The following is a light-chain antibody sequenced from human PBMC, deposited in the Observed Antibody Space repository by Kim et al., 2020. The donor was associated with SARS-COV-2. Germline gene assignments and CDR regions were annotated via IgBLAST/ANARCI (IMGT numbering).Light chain of an antibody. J-gene: IGLJ3*02. CDR3: HSRDSSDNHL. CDR1: SLRRYY. CDR2: GKN. Sequence: ALGQTVTITGQGDSLRRYYASWYQQKSGQAPVLVIYGKNNRPSGIPDRVSGSSSGNTASLTITGAQAEDEADYYCHSRDSSDNHLFGGGTQLTVL. V-gene: IGLV3-19*01.